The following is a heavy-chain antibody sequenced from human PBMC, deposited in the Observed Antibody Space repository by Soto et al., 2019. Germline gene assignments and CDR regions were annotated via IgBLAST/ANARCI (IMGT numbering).Heavy chain of an antibody. V-gene: IGHV3-74*01. D-gene: IGHD3-16*01. CDR2: INSDGSST. CDR3: ARDDRDYVWGSFRYFDC. J-gene: IGHJ4*02. CDR1: GFTFSTYW. Sequence: GGSLRLSCAASGFTFSTYWMQWVGQAPGKGLVWVSRINSDGSSTSYADSVKGRFAVSRDNAKNTLYLQMNSLRAEDTAVYFCARDDRDYVWGSFRYFDCWGQGTQGTVSS.